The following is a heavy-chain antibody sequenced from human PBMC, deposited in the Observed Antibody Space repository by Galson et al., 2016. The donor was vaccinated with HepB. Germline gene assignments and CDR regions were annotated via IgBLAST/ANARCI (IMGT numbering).Heavy chain of an antibody. D-gene: IGHD5-18*01. J-gene: IGHJ4*02. V-gene: IGHV1-46*01. CDR3: ARGGGLQTYSYKAFDY. CDR1: GYTFTSYY. Sequence: SVKVSCKAFGYTFTSYYIHWVRQAPGQGLEWMGTINPSGGRTSHTQKFQGRVTMTRDTYTSTVSMELTNLRSEDTAMYYCARGGGLQTYSYKAFDYWGQGTLVSVSS. CDR2: INPSGGRT.